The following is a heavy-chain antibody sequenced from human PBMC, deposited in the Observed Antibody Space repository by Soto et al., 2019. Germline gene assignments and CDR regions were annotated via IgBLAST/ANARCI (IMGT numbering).Heavy chain of an antibody. D-gene: IGHD3-10*01. Sequence: GGSLRLSCAASGFTFSSYWMSWVRQAPGKGLEWVANIKQDGSEKYYVHSVKGRFTISRDNAKNSLYLQMNSLRAEDTAVYYCARWQGSVVRGVITAHFDYWGQGTLVTVSS. CDR2: IKQDGSEK. J-gene: IGHJ4*02. CDR3: ARWQGSVVRGVITAHFDY. V-gene: IGHV3-7*05. CDR1: GFTFSSYW.